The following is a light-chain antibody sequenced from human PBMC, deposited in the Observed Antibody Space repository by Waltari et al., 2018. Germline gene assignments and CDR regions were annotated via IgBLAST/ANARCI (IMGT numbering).Light chain of an antibody. Sequence: ELVLTHSPGTLSLSPGERATLSCRASQSVSRTLAWYQQKPGQAPSLLIYSASTRAPGIPDRFSGSGSGTDFSLTISRLEPEDFAVYYCQHYVRLPATFGQGTKVEIK. V-gene: IGKV3-20*01. CDR1: QSVSRT. CDR3: QHYVRLPAT. CDR2: SAS. J-gene: IGKJ1*01.